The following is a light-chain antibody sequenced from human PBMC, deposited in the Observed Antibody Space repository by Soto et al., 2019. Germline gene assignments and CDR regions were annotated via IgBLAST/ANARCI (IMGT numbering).Light chain of an antibody. V-gene: IGLV1-44*01. CDR3: AAWDDSLNGYA. Sequence: QSVLTQPPSASGTPGQRVTISCSGSTSNIGSNTVNWYQQVPGTAPKLLIHSNNQRPSGVPDRFSGSKSGTSASLAISGLQSEDEADFYCAAWDDSLNGYAFGTGTKVTVL. J-gene: IGLJ1*01. CDR2: SNN. CDR1: TSNIGSNT.